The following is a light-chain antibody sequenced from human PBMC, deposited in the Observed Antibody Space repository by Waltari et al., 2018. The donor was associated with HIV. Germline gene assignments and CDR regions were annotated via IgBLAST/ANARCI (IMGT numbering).Light chain of an antibody. CDR3: AAYAGNNIVI. J-gene: IGLJ2*01. Sequence: QSALTQPPSASGSPGQSVTVSCPGTSSDLGYFNYVSWYQQHPGNAPKLLIYDVNKRPSGVPDRFSSSKSGATASLTVSGLLAEDEADYYCAAYAGNNIVIFGGGTKVTV. CDR2: DVN. CDR1: SSDLGYFNY. V-gene: IGLV2-8*01.